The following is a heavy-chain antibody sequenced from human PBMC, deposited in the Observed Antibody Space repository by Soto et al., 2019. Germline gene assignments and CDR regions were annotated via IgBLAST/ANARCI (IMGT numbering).Heavy chain of an antibody. J-gene: IGHJ5*02. Sequence: EVQLVESGGGLVQPGGSLRLSCAASGFTFSSYDMNWVRQAPGKGLEWVSYISSSSSTIYYADSVKGRFTISRDNAKNSLYLQMNSLRDEDTAVYYCARGADYDSSGIRLNWFDPWGLGTLVTVSS. CDR3: ARGADYDSSGIRLNWFDP. CDR1: GFTFSSYD. D-gene: IGHD3-22*01. CDR2: ISSSSSTI. V-gene: IGHV3-48*02.